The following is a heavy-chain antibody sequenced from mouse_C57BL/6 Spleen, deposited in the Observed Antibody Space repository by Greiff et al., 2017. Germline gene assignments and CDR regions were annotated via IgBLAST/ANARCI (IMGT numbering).Heavy chain of an antibody. D-gene: IGHD3-2*02. CDR2: ISRGSSTI. CDR3: AKTAQATGAMDY. CDR1: GFTFSDYG. Sequence: EVKLVESGGGLVKPGGSLKLSCAASGFTFSDYGMHWVRQAPGKGLEWVAYISRGSSTIYYADTVKGRFTISRDNAKNTLFLQMTSLRSEDTAMYYCAKTAQATGAMDYWGQGTSVTVSS. J-gene: IGHJ4*01. V-gene: IGHV5-17*01.